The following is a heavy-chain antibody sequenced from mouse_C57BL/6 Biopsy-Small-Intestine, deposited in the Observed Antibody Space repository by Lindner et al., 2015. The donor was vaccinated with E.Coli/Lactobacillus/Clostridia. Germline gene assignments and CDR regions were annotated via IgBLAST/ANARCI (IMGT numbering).Heavy chain of an antibody. V-gene: IGHV1-81*01. J-gene: IGHJ2*01. CDR3: AKYDHVWETYYFDY. D-gene: IGHD2-4*01. Sequence: SVKVSCKASGGTFSTYAISWVRQAPGQGLEWMGGIIPIFGTANYAQKFQGRVTITADESTSTAYMELSSLRSEDTAVYYCAKYDHVWETYYFDYWGQGTLVTVSS. CDR2: IIPIFGTA. CDR1: GGTFSTYA.